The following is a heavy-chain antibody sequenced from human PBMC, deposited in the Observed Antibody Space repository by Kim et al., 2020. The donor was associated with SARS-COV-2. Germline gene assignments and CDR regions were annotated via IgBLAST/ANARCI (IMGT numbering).Heavy chain of an antibody. CDR3: ARLTYYYDSSGYNPDAFDI. D-gene: IGHD3-22*01. V-gene: IGHV3-30*07. J-gene: IGHJ3*02. Sequence: GRFTLARDNSKNTLYLQMNSLRAEDTAVYYCARLTYYYDSSGYNPDAFDIWGQGTMVTVSS.